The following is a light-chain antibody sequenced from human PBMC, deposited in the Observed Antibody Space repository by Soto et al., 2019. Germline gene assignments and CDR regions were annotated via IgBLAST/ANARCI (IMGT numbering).Light chain of an antibody. V-gene: IGKV3-15*01. Sequence: EIVMTQSPDTLSVSPGERATLSCRASQSVRSNLAWYQQKPGQAPRLLIYGASTRATGIPDRFSGSGSGTEFTLTISSLQSEDFAVYYCQQYNNWPPLTFGQGTKLEIK. CDR2: GAS. CDR1: QSVRSN. J-gene: IGKJ2*01. CDR3: QQYNNWPPLT.